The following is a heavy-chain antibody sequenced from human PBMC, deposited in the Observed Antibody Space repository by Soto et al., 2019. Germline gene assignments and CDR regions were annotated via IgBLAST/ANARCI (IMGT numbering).Heavy chain of an antibody. J-gene: IGHJ5*02. D-gene: IGHD3-22*01. CDR1: GFSLNTRGMC. Sequence: SGPTLVNPTQTLTLTCTFSGFSLNTRGMCGSWIRQPPGEALEWLALIDWEDDKYYSTSLKTRLTISKDTSKNQVVLTMTDMDPVDTATYYCARIRNSGYFYDTWGQGXLVTVYS. V-gene: IGHV2-70*13. CDR2: IDWEDDK. CDR3: ARIRNSGYFYDT.